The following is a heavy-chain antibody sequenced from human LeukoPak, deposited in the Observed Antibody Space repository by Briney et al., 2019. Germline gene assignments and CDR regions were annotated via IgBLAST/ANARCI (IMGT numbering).Heavy chain of an antibody. CDR1: GGTFSSYA. J-gene: IGHJ3*02. D-gene: IGHD3-22*01. CDR3: ASPGGYDSSGYLGALVI. Sequence: SVTVSCKASGGTFSSYAISWVRQAPGQGLEWMGRIIPILGIANYAQKFQGRVTITADKSTSTAYMELSSLRSEDTAVYYCASPGGYDSSGYLGALVIWGQGTMVTVSS. CDR2: IIPILGIA. V-gene: IGHV1-69*04.